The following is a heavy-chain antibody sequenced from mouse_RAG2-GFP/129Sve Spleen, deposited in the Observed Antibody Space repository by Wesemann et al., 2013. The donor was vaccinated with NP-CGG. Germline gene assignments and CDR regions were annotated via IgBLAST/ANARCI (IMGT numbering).Heavy chain of an antibody. D-gene: IGHD1-1*01. CDR3: ARRDYYGSSYFDY. CDR2: ISNGGGST. Sequence: LEWVAYISNGGGSTYYPDTVKGRFTISRDNAKNTLYLQMSSLKSEDTAMYYCARRDYYGSSYFDYWGPRGTTLTVSS. J-gene: IGHJ2*01. V-gene: IGHV5-12-2*01.